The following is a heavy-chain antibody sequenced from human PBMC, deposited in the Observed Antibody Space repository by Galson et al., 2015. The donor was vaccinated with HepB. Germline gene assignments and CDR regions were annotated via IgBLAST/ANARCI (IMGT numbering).Heavy chain of an antibody. CDR3: ARDSGSSSYYYYYYGMDV. CDR1: GYTFTSYG. Sequence: SVKVSCKASGYTFTSYGISWVRQAPGQGLEWMGWISAYNGNTNYAQKLQGRVTMTTDTSTSTAYMELRSLRSDDTAVYYCARDSGSSSYYYYYYGMDVWGQGTTVTVSS. CDR2: ISAYNGNT. V-gene: IGHV1-18*04. J-gene: IGHJ6*02. D-gene: IGHD6-6*01.